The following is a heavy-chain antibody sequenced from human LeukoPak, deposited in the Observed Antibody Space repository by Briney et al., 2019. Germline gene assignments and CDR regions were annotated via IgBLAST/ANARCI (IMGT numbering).Heavy chain of an antibody. CDR2: IKQDGSEK. V-gene: IGHV3-7*04. D-gene: IGHD6-19*01. CDR1: GFTFSSYW. CDR3: ARAREWLVPHAFDI. J-gene: IGHJ3*02. Sequence: GGSLRLSCAASGFTFSSYWMSWVRQAPGKGLEWVANIKQDGSEKYYVDSVKGRLTISRDNAKNSLYLQMNSLRAEDTAVYYCARAREWLVPHAFDIWGQGTMVTVSS.